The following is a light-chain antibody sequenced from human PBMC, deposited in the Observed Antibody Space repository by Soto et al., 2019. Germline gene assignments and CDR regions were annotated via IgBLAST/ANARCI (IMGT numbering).Light chain of an antibody. Sequence: EIVLTQSPATLCLSPGERATLSCRASQSVTKYLAWYQQKPGQAPRLLIYDTSNRATGIPARFSGSGSGTDFTLTISSLQSEASGIYYCQQRYNWLTFGGGTKVEIK. J-gene: IGKJ4*01. CDR1: QSVTKY. CDR2: DTS. CDR3: QQRYNWLT. V-gene: IGKV3-11*01.